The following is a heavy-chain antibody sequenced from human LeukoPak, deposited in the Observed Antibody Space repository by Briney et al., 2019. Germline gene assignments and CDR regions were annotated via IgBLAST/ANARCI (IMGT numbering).Heavy chain of an antibody. CDR3: ARSIVVITTSGQYFDY. D-gene: IGHD3-22*01. J-gene: IGHJ4*02. V-gene: IGHV4-59*01. CDR2: IYYSGST. CDR1: GGSISSYY. Sequence: PSETLSLTCTVSGGSISSYYWSWIRQPPGKGLEWIGYIYYSGSTNYNPSLKSRVTISVDTSKNQFSLKLSSVTAADTAVYYCARSIVVITTSGQYFDYWGQGTLVTVSS.